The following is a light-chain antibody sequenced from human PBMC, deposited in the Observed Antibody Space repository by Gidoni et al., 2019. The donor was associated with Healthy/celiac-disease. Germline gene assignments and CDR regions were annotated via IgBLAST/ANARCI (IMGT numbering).Light chain of an antibody. V-gene: IGLV3-21*03. CDR1: NIGSKR. Sequence: SYVLTQPPSVSVAPGKPARITCGGNNIGSKRVHWYQQKPGQAPVLVVYDDSDRPSGIPERFSGSNSGNTATLTISRVEAGDEADYYSQVWDSSSDHVVFGGGTKLTVL. CDR3: QVWDSSSDHVV. CDR2: DDS. J-gene: IGLJ2*01.